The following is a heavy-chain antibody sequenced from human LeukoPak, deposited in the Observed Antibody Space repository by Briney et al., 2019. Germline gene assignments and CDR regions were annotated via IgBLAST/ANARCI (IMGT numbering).Heavy chain of an antibody. J-gene: IGHJ5*02. D-gene: IGHD1-26*01. CDR1: GGSFSGYY. V-gene: IGHV4-34*01. CDR3: ARGSLGKEWVDP. CDR2: INHSGST. Sequence: PSETLSLTCAVYGGSFSGYYWIWIRQPPGKGLEWIGEINHSGSTNYNPSLKSRVTISVDTSKNQFSLKLSSVTAADTAVYYCARGSLGKEWVDPWGQGTLVTVSS.